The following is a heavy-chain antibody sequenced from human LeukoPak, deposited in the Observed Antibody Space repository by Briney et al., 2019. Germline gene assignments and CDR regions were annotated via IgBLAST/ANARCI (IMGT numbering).Heavy chain of an antibody. CDR1: GFTFSDYG. Sequence: GGSLRLSCAASGFTFSDYGMHWVRQAPGKGLEWVAVISYDGSNKYYADSVKGRFTISRDNSKNTLYLQMNSLRAEDTAVYYCARGLRYCTNGVCYCWFDPWGQGTLVTVSS. V-gene: IGHV3-30*03. D-gene: IGHD2-8*01. CDR3: ARGLRYCTNGVCYCWFDP. CDR2: ISYDGSNK. J-gene: IGHJ5*02.